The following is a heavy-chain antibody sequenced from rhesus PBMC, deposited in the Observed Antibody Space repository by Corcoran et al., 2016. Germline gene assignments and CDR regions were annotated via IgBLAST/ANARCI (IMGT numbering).Heavy chain of an antibody. J-gene: IGHJ1*01. Sequence: EVQLVETGGGLVQPGGSLKLSCAASGFTFSSYGRSWVRTAPGEGLELVSAINSGGGSTYYADSVKGRFTISRDNSKNTLSLQMNSLRAEDTAVYYCAKDRGSSYPVFFEFWGQGALVTVSS. V-gene: IGHV3S5*01. CDR3: AKDRGSSYPVFFEF. CDR2: INSGGGST. D-gene: IGHD6-43*01. CDR1: GFTFSSYG.